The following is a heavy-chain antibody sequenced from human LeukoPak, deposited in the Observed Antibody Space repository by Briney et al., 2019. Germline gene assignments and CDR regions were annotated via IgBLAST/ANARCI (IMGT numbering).Heavy chain of an antibody. D-gene: IGHD2-15*01. V-gene: IGHV1-2*02. CDR1: GYTFTGYY. J-gene: IGHJ3*02. CDR2: INPNSGGT. Sequence: ASVKVSCKASGYTFTGYYMHWVRQAPGQGLEWMGWINPNSGGTNYAQKFQGRVTMTRDTSISTAYMELSRLRSDDTAVYYCASVRGYCSGGSCYPDAFDIWGQGSPGHRLL. CDR3: ASVRGYCSGGSCYPDAFDI.